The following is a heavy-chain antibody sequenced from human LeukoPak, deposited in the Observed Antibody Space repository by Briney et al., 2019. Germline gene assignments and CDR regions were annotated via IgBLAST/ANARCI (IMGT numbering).Heavy chain of an antibody. J-gene: IGHJ4*02. CDR2: ISGSGGST. V-gene: IGHV3-23*01. CDR1: GFTFSSYA. D-gene: IGHD3-22*01. CDR3: AKGNGMIVLAYLDY. Sequence: GGPLRLSCAASGFTFSSYAMSWVRQAPGKGLEWVSVISGSGGSTYFADSVKGRFTISRDNSKNTLYLQMSGLRAEDTAVYYCAKGNGMIVLAYLDYWGQGTLVTVSS.